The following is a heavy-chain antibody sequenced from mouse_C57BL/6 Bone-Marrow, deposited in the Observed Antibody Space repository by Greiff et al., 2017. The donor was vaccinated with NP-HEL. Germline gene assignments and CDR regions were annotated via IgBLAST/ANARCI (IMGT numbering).Heavy chain of an antibody. Sequence: QVTLKVSGPGILQSSQTLSLTCSFSGFSLSTSGMGVSWIRQPSGKGLVWLAHIYWDDDKRYNPSLKSRLTISKDTSRNQVVLKITSVDTADTATYDCARTFYYDYEGFAYWGQGTLVTVSA. CDR1: GFSLSTSGMG. D-gene: IGHD2-4*01. CDR3: ARTFYYDYEGFAY. V-gene: IGHV8-12*01. CDR2: IYWDDDK. J-gene: IGHJ3*01.